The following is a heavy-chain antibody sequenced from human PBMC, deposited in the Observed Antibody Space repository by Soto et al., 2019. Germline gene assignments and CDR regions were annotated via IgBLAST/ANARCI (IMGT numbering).Heavy chain of an antibody. CDR1: GFSFSSYS. CDR2: ISATDVAT. D-gene: IGHD3-16*02. J-gene: IGHJ4*02. CDR3: VKDVYSLSSGQFDH. V-gene: IGHV3-23*01. Sequence: EVQLLESGGGLVQHGGSLRLSCEDSGFSFSSYSMGWVRQAPGKGLEWVSIISATDVATYYADSVKGHFIIARDDSRRTLFLQMNSLRAEYTAVYHCVKDVYSLSSGQFDHWGQGALVTVSS.